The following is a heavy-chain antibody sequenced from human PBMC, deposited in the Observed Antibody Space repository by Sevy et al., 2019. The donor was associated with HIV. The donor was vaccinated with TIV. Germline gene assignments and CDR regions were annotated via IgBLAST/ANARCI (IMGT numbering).Heavy chain of an antibody. CDR2: ISYDGSNK. CDR3: ARDQSLLRYCSGGSCLDAFDI. J-gene: IGHJ3*02. D-gene: IGHD2-15*01. V-gene: IGHV3-30-3*01. Sequence: GESLKISCAASGFTFSSYAMHWVRQAPGKGLEWVAVISYDGSNKYYANSVKGRFTISRDNSKNTLYLQMNSLRAEDTAVYYCARDQSLLRYCSGGSCLDAFDIWGQGTRVTVSS. CDR1: GFTFSSYA.